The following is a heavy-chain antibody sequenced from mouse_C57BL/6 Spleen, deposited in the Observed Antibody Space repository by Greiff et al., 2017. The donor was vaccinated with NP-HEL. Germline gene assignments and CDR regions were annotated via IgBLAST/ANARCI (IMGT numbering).Heavy chain of an antibody. V-gene: IGHV5S21*01. CDR3: TRPYGSSAWFAY. Sequence: EVKLVESGEGLVKPGGSLKLSCAASGFTFSSYAMSWVRQTPEKRLEWVAYISSGGDYIYYADTVKGRFTISRDNARNTLYLKMSSLKSEDTAMYYCTRPYGSSAWFAYWGQGTLVTVSA. J-gene: IGHJ3*01. D-gene: IGHD1-1*01. CDR1: GFTFSSYA. CDR2: ISSGGDYI.